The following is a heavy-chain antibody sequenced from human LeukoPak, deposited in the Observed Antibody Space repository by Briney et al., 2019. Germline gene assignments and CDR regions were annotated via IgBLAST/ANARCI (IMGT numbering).Heavy chain of an antibody. CDR1: GYTFTSYY. D-gene: IGHD3-9*01. J-gene: IGHJ6*02. CDR2: INPSGGST. V-gene: IGHV1-46*01. CDR3: ARDKGSVLRYFDWLHYYYGMDV. Sequence: ASVKVSCKASGYTFTSYYMHWVRQTPGQGLEWMGIINPSGGSTSYAQKFQGSVTMTRDTSTSTVYMELSSLRSEDTAVYYCARDKGSVLRYFDWLHYYYGMDVWGQGTTVTVSS.